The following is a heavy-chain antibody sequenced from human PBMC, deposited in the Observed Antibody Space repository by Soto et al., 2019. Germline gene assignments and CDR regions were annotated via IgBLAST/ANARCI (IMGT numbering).Heavy chain of an antibody. CDR2: IYYSGST. Sequence: PSETLSLTCTVSGGSISSGDYYWSWIRQPPGKGLEWIGYIYYSGSTYYNPSLKSRVTISVDTSKNQFSLKLSSVTAADTAVYYCARGPLAETYYYDSSGYARWSFDYWGQGTLVTVSS. CDR1: GGSISSGDYY. CDR3: ARGPLAETYYYDSSGYARWSFDY. J-gene: IGHJ4*02. V-gene: IGHV4-30-4*01. D-gene: IGHD3-22*01.